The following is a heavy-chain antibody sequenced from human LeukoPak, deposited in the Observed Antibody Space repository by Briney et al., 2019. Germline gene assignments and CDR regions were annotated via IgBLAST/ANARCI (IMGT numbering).Heavy chain of an antibody. D-gene: IGHD3-10*01. CDR2: IYHNGLT. Sequence: SETLSLTCNVSGVSISTHYWSWIRQSPGKGLEWIGYIYHNGLTNYNPSLKSRVTISIDTSKNEFSLKLTSVIAADTAVYYCAREANYYGSGSYVEGTFDYWGQGSLVTVSS. CDR3: AREANYYGSGSYVEGTFDY. CDR1: GVSISTHY. V-gene: IGHV4-59*11. J-gene: IGHJ4*02.